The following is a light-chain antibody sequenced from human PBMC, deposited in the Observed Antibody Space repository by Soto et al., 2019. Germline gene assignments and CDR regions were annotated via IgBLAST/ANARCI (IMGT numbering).Light chain of an antibody. CDR3: QHYSRSPWT. V-gene: IGKV3-20*01. Sequence: EIVLTQSPGTLSLSPGERATLSCRASQSVSSSYLAWYQQKPGQAPRLLIYGASYRAAGIPDRFSGSGSGTDFTLIISRLEPEDFAVYYCQHYSRSPWTFGQGTKVEIK. CDR1: QSVSSSY. J-gene: IGKJ1*01. CDR2: GAS.